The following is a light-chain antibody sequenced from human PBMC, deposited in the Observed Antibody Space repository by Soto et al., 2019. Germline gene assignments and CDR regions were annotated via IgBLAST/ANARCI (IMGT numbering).Light chain of an antibody. CDR2: AAS. CDR1: QSVGTN. V-gene: IGKV3-15*01. Sequence: EIVMTQSPATLSVSPGERATLSCRASQSVGTNLAWYQQKPGQAPRLLIYAASTRSAGISPRFSGGGSGTDFTLTISSLQPEDVAVYYRKQYNDGPRPFGQGKKV. J-gene: IGKJ1*01. CDR3: KQYNDGPRP.